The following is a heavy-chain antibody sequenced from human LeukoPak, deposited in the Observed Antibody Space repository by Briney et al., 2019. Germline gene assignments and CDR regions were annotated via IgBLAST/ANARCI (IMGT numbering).Heavy chain of an antibody. Sequence: GGSLRLSCAASGFTFSNAWMSWVRQAPGKGLEWVAFIRYDGSNKYYADSVKGRFTISRDNSKNTLYLQMNSLRAEDTAVYYCAKSSSSWTDYWGQGTLVTVSS. CDR1: GFTFSNAW. CDR2: IRYDGSNK. J-gene: IGHJ4*02. CDR3: AKSSSSWTDY. D-gene: IGHD6-13*01. V-gene: IGHV3-30*02.